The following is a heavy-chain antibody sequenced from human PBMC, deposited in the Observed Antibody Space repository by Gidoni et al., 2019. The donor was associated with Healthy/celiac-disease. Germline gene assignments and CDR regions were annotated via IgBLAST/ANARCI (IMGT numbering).Heavy chain of an antibody. CDR1: GYTFTGYY. V-gene: IGHV1-2*02. D-gene: IGHD6-19*01. J-gene: IGHJ5*02. CDR3: ARHLIAVAGPFDP. CDR2: INPNSGGT. Sequence: GAEVKKPGASVKVSCKASGYTFTGYYMHWVRQAPGQGLEWMGWINPNSGGTNYAQKFQGRVTMTRDTSISTAYMELSRLRSDDTAVYYCARHLIAVAGPFDPWGQGTLVTVSS.